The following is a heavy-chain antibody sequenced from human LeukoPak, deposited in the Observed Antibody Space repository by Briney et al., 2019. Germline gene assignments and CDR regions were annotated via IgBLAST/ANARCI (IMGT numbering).Heavy chain of an antibody. CDR2: IYYSGRT. D-gene: IGHD3-10*01. Sequence: SETLSLTCTVSGDSISSSGYCWGWIRQPPGKGLEWIASIYYSGRTYSIPSLKRRITISVDSSKNQSSLRLSSVTAVDTAVYYCARRKYYTIENWGQGTLVTVSS. CDR1: GDSISSSGYC. J-gene: IGHJ4*02. CDR3: ARRKYYTIEN. V-gene: IGHV4-39*01.